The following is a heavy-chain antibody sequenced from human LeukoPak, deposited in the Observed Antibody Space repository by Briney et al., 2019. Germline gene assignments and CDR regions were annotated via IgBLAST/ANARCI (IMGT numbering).Heavy chain of an antibody. J-gene: IGHJ4*02. D-gene: IGHD3-10*01. V-gene: IGHV3-21*01. CDR1: GFTFINYA. Sequence: PGGSLRLSCSVSGFTFINYAMNWVRQAPGKGLDWVSAISQLGDYIYYAESVKGRFTISRDNAKNSLYLQMNSLRAEDTAVYYCARDGSGIGNYFDYWGQGTLVTVSS. CDR2: ISQLGDYI. CDR3: ARDGSGIGNYFDY.